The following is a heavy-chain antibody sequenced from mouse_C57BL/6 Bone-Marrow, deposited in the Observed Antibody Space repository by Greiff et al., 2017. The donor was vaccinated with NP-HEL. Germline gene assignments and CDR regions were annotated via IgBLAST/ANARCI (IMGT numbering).Heavy chain of an antibody. CDR2: IWSGGST. Sequence: VQLQQSGPGLVQPSQSLSITCTVSGFSLTSYGVHWVRQSPGKGLEWLGVIWSGGSTDYNAAFISRLSISKDNSKSQVFFKMNSLQADDTAIYYCARNLGGLLRYERYFDVWGTGTTVTVSS. V-gene: IGHV2-2*01. J-gene: IGHJ1*03. CDR1: GFSLTSYG. CDR3: ARNLGGLLRYERYFDV. D-gene: IGHD1-1*01.